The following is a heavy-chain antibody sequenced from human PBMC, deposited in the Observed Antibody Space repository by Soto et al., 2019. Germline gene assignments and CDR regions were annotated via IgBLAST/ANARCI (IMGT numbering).Heavy chain of an antibody. CDR2: IYDSGSP. D-gene: IGHD3-9*01. CDR3: ARGVGSSPPRY. J-gene: IGHJ4*02. V-gene: IGHV4-59*01. CDR1: GGSISVYY. Sequence: PSETLSLTCTISGGSISVYYWSWIRQSPGQGLEWIGYIYDSGSPYYNPSLKTRVTISADTSKNQISLKLTSATAADPAVYFCARGVGSSPPRYWGRGTLVTVSS.